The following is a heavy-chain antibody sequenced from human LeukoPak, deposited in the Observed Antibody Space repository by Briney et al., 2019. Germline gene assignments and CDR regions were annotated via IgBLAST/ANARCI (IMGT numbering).Heavy chain of an antibody. CDR3: AKGAQDFGDSTTDY. CDR2: ISSSSSYI. V-gene: IGHV3-21*04. CDR1: GFTFSSYS. J-gene: IGHJ4*02. D-gene: IGHD4-17*01. Sequence: GGSLRLSCAASGFTFSSYSMNWVRQAPGKGLEWVSSISSSSSYIYYADSVKGRFTISRDNSKNTLFLQMNSLRVEDTAVYYCAKGAQDFGDSTTDYWGQGTLVTVSS.